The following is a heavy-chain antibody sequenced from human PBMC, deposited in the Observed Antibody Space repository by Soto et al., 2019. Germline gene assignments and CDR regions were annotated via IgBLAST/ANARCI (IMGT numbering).Heavy chain of an antibody. D-gene: IGHD3-9*01. CDR3: ARGYYDISTGYYKENYYYGMDV. V-gene: IGHV4-4*02. CDR2: IYHSGSS. CDR1: GGSISSSNW. Sequence: QVQLQESGPGLVYPSGTLSLTCAVSGGSISSSNWWSWVRQPPGKGLEWIGEIYHSGSSNYNPSLKGRVTRTVDKSKNHFSLKLSSVTAADTAVYYCARGYYDISTGYYKENYYYGMDVWGQGTTVTVSS. J-gene: IGHJ6*02.